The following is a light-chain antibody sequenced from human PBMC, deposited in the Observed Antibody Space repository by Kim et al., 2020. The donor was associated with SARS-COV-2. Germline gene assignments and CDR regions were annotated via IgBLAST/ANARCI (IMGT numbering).Light chain of an antibody. CDR2: EDN. CDR3: QSYDSSNYWV. J-gene: IGLJ3*02. V-gene: IGLV6-57*04. Sequence: NFMLTQPHSVSESPGKTVTISCTRSSGSIASNSVQWYQQRPGSAPTTVIYEDNQRPSGVPDRFSGSIDSSSNSASLTISGLKTEDEADYYCQSYDSSNYWVFGGGTQLTVL. CDR1: SGSIASNS.